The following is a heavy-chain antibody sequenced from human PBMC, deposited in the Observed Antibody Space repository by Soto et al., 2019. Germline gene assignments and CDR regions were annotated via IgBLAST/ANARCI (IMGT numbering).Heavy chain of an antibody. J-gene: IGHJ4*02. V-gene: IGHV3-30-3*01. D-gene: IGHD3-9*01. CDR3: ARDVNPYDILTGYYKPDLFDY. CDR2: ISYDGSNK. Sequence: QVQLVESGGGVVQPGRSLRLSCAASGFTFSSYAMHWVRQAPGKGLEWVAVISYDGSNKYYADSVKGRFTISRDNSKNXLXLXTNSLRAEDTAVYYCARDVNPYDILTGYYKPDLFDYWGQGTLVTVSS. CDR1: GFTFSSYA.